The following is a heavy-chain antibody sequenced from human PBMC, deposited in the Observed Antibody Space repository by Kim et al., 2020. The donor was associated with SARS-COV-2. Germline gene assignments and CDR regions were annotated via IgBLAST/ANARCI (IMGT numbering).Heavy chain of an antibody. CDR3: ASGDLDTAMVGMSPYGMDV. CDR2: IIPIFGTA. Sequence: SVKVSCKASGGTFSSYAISWVRQAPGQGLEWMGGIIPIFGTANYAQKFQGRVTITADESTSTAYMELSSLRSEDTAVYYCASGDLDTAMVGMSPYGMDVWGQGTTVTVSS. J-gene: IGHJ6*02. D-gene: IGHD5-18*01. V-gene: IGHV1-69*13. CDR1: GGTFSSYA.